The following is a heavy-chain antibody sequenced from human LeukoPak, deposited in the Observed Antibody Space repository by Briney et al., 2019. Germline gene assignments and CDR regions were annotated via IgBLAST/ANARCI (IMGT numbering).Heavy chain of an antibody. CDR1: GFTFSTYW. D-gene: IGHD3-16*01. J-gene: IGHJ4*02. CDR3: SRSDGLWRVDY. Sequence: GGSLRLSCAASGFTFSTYWMTWVRQAPGKGLQWVANIKQDGSERYYVDSVKGRFTISRDSAKNSLYLQMNSLRDEDTAVYYCSRSDGLWRVDYWGQGTLVTVSS. V-gene: IGHV3-7*01. CDR2: IKQDGSER.